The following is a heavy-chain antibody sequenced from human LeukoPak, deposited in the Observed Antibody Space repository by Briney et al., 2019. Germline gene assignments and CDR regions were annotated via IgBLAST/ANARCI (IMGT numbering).Heavy chain of an antibody. D-gene: IGHD2-2*02. V-gene: IGHV1-18*01. CDR2: ISLYNGNT. Sequence: GASVTVSCQASRYTFTSYGINWVRQAPGQGMDWMGLISLYNGNTNYGQKLQGRVTMTTDTSTSTAYTELRSLRSDDTGVYYCASTDCTSTSCYTGDDTWGQGTLVTVSS. CDR3: ASTDCTSTSCYTGDDT. CDR1: RYTFTSYG. J-gene: IGHJ5*01.